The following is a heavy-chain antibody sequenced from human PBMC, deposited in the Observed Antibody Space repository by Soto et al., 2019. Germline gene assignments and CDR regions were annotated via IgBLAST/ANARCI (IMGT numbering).Heavy chain of an antibody. J-gene: IGHJ5*02. CDR3: ARSEGPAAMGGWFDP. CDR2: ISPYYDSI. Sequence: QVPLVQSGAEVKKPGASVKVSCKTSGFSLSSDGINWVRRAPGQALEWLGWISPYYDSINHAQKFQGRVTLTTDTSKNTAYMEMSRLRSDDTAVYYCARSEGPAAMGGWFDPWGQGTLVTVSS. D-gene: IGHD2-2*01. CDR1: GFSLSSDG. V-gene: IGHV1-18*01.